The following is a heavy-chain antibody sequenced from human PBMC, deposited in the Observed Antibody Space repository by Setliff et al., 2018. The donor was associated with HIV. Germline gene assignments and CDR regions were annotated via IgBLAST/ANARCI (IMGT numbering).Heavy chain of an antibody. CDR3: ARDWRSGYDLNFDY. Sequence: PGGSLRLSCAASGFTFANFAMGWVRQAPGKGLEWVSGCSGDSTYYADSVKGRFTISRDNSKNTLYLQMNSLRAEDTAMYYCARDWRSGYDLNFDYWGQGTLVTVSS. D-gene: IGHD5-12*01. V-gene: IGHV3-23*01. CDR2: CSGDST. J-gene: IGHJ4*02. CDR1: GFTFANFA.